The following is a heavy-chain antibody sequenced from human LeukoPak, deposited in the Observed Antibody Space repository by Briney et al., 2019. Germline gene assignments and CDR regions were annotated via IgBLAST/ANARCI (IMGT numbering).Heavy chain of an antibody. CDR2: IYHSGST. J-gene: IGHJ5*02. CDR3: ARDRANWFDP. D-gene: IGHD1-26*01. V-gene: IGHV4-30-2*01. Sequence: SETLSLTCAVSGGSISSGGYSWSWIRRPPGKGLEWIGYIYHSGSTYYNPSLKSRVTISVDRSKNQFSLKLSSVTAADTAVYYCARDRANWFDPWGQGTLVTVSS. CDR1: GGSISSGGYS.